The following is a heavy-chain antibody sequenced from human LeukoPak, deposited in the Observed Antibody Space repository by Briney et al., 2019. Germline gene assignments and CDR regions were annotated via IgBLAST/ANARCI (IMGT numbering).Heavy chain of an antibody. J-gene: IGHJ3*02. CDR3: ARDYYDRTGYHDAFDI. D-gene: IGHD3-22*01. CDR2: ISSSSSTI. CDR1: GFTFSSYN. V-gene: IGHV3-48*02. Sequence: GGSLRLSCAASGFTFSSYNMNWVRQAPGKGLEWVSYISSSSSTIYYADSVKGRFTISRDNPKNSLYLQMNSLRDEDTAVYYCARDYYDRTGYHDAFDIWGQGTMVTVYS.